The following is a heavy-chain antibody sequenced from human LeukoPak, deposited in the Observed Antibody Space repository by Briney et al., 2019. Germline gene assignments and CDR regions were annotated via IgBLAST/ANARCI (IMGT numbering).Heavy chain of an antibody. Sequence: GGSLRLSCAASGFAFSDYYMSWIRQAPGKGLEWVSYISSSGTSIYYADSVKGRFTISRDNAKNSLYLQMNSLRVEDTAAYYCARRSPAAAWFDPWGQGTLVTVSS. J-gene: IGHJ5*02. D-gene: IGHD6-13*01. CDR2: ISSSGTSI. CDR3: ARRSPAAAWFDP. V-gene: IGHV3-11*01. CDR1: GFAFSDYY.